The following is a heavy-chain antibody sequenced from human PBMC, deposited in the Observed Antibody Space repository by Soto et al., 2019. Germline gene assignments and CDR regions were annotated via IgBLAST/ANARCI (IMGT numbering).Heavy chain of an antibody. CDR1: GFTFSTYA. CDR2: ISYDGNNK. J-gene: IGHJ4*02. CDR3: ARPHDYYDSSGQYWPH. V-gene: IGHV3-30-3*01. D-gene: IGHD3-22*01. Sequence: QVQLVESGGGVVQPGRPLRLSWAASGFTFSTYAMEWARQAPGKGLDWVALISYDGNNKYYADSVRGRFTISRDNSKNTLYLQMNTLRPEDTAVYYCARPHDYYDSSGQYWPHWGQGTLVTVSS.